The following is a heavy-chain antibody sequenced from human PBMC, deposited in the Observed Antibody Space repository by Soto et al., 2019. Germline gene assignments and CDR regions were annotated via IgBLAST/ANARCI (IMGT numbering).Heavy chain of an antibody. D-gene: IGHD6-13*01. V-gene: IGHV1-69*08. Sequence: QVQLVQSGAEVKKPGSSVKVSCKASGGTFSSYTISWVRQAPGQGLEWMGRIIPILGIANYAQKFQGRVTITADKSTSTAYMDLSSLRSEDTAVYYCARELCIAANNYFDYWGQGTLVTVSS. CDR2: IIPILGIA. CDR1: GGTFSSYT. CDR3: ARELCIAANNYFDY. J-gene: IGHJ4*02.